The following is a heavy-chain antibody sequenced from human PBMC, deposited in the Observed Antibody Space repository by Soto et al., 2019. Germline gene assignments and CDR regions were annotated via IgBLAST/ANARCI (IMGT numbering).Heavy chain of an antibody. Sequence: QVQLQESGPGLVKPSETLSLTCTVSGGSISSYYWSWIRQPPGKGLEWIGYIYYSGSTNYNPSLKSRVTISVDTSKNQFSLKLSSVTAADTAVYYCARDGGPYGSGSREWFDPWGQGTLVTVSS. CDR2: IYYSGST. V-gene: IGHV4-59*01. CDR3: ARDGGPYGSGSREWFDP. J-gene: IGHJ5*02. D-gene: IGHD3-10*01. CDR1: GGSISSYY.